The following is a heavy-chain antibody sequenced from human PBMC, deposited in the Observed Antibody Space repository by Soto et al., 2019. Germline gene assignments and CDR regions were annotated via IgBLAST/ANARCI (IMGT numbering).Heavy chain of an antibody. D-gene: IGHD3-22*01. J-gene: IGHJ3*02. CDR3: ASYYYDSSYAFDI. CDR2: ISSSSSYI. CDR1: GFTFSSYS. V-gene: IGHV3-21*01. Sequence: PGGSLRLSCAASGFTFSSYSMNWVRQAPGKGLEWVSSISSSSSYIYYADSVKGRFTISRDNAKNSLYLQMNSLRAEDTAVYYCASYYYDSSYAFDIWGQGTMVTVSS.